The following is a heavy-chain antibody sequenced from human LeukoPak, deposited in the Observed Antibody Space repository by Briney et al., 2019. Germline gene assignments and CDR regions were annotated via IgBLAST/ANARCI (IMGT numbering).Heavy chain of an antibody. CDR1: GGSISSYY. CDR3: ATVSGSRVNDAFDI. V-gene: IGHV4-4*07. D-gene: IGHD1-26*01. Sequence: SETLSLTCTVSGGSISSYYWSWIRQPAGKGLEWIGRIYTSGSTNYNPSLKSRVTMSVDTSKNQFSLKLSSVTAADTAVYYCATVSGSRVNDAFDIWGQGTMISVSS. CDR2: IYTSGST. J-gene: IGHJ3*02.